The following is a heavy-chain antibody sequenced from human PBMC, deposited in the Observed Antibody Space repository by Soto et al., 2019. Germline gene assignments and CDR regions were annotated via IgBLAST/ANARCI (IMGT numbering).Heavy chain of an antibody. CDR3: ARGRYDFWSGYSPFDY. CDR2: INHSGST. Sequence: SETLSLTFAISGVSFSGYYWSWIRQPPGKGLEWIGEINHSGSTNYNPSLKSRVTISVDASKNQFSLKLSSVTAADTAVYYCARGRYDFWSGYSPFDYWGQGTLVTVSS. J-gene: IGHJ4*02. D-gene: IGHD3-3*01. V-gene: IGHV4-34*01. CDR1: GVSFSGYY.